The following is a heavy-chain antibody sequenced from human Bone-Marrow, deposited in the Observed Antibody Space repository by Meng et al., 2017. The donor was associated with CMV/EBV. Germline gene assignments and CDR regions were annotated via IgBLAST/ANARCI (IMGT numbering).Heavy chain of an antibody. Sequence: GGSLRLSCAASGFTFSSYEMNWVRQAPGKGLEWVSYISSSGSTIYYADSVKGRFTISRDNAKNSLYMQMNSLRAEDTAVYYCARDGDDILVVPAEMDVWGQGTTVTVSS. J-gene: IGHJ6*02. CDR2: ISSSGSTI. V-gene: IGHV3-48*03. D-gene: IGHD2-2*01. CDR1: GFTFSSYE. CDR3: ARDGDDILVVPAEMDV.